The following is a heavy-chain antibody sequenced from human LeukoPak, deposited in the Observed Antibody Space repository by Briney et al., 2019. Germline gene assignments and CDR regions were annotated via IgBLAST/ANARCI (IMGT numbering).Heavy chain of an antibody. V-gene: IGHV1-18*01. CDR1: GYTFTSYD. CDR3: ARSYSGTYPDY. Sequence: ASVKVSCKASGYTFTSYDINWVRQAPGQGLEWVGWMSTYSIHANYAQEVQGRVTMTSDTSTSTAYMELRNLRSDDTAVYYCARSYSGTYPDYWGQGTLVTVSS. J-gene: IGHJ4*02. CDR2: MSTYSIHA. D-gene: IGHD1-26*01.